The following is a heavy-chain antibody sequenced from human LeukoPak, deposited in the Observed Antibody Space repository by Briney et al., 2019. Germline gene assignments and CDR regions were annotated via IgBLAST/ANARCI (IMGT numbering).Heavy chain of an antibody. D-gene: IGHD4-11*01. Sequence: PSETLSLTCAVYGGSFSGYYWSWIRQPPGKGLEWIGEINHSGSTNCNPSLKSRVTISVDTSKNQFSLKLSSVTAADTAVYYCARAPVTTGPYYYYYYYMDVWGKGTTVTVSS. J-gene: IGHJ6*03. V-gene: IGHV4-34*01. CDR3: ARAPVTTGPYYYYYYYMDV. CDR1: GGSFSGYY. CDR2: INHSGST.